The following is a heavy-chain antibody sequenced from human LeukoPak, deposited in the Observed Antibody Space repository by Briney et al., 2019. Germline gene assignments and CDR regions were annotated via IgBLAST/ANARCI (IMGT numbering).Heavy chain of an antibody. CDR1: GFTFNDYG. CDR3: ARRPTAATGYFDY. CDR2: INWRSGRA. Sequence: GGSLRLSCAVSGFTFNDYGMHWVRQAPGKGLEWVSGINWRSGRAAYADSVKGRFTISRDNAKNSLYLQMNSLRVEDTALYYCARRPTAATGYFDYWSQRSLVTVPS. D-gene: IGHD6-13*01. V-gene: IGHV3-9*01. J-gene: IGHJ4*02.